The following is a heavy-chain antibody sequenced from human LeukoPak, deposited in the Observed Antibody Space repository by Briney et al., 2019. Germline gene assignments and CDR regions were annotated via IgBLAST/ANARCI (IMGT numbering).Heavy chain of an antibody. V-gene: IGHV3-48*01. Sequence: GGSLRPSCAACGFTFSSYSMNWVRQAPGKGLEGVSYISSKSSTIYYADSVKGRFTIPRDNAKNSLYLKMNSLRAEETAVYYCAREILYYDHYTPFDYWGQGTLVTVSS. CDR1: GFTFSSYS. D-gene: IGHD2-8*01. J-gene: IGHJ4*02. CDR3: AREILYYDHYTPFDY. CDR2: ISSKSSTI.